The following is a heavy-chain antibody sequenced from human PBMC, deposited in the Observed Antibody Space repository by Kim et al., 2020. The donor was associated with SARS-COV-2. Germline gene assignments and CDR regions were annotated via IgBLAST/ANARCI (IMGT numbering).Heavy chain of an antibody. CDR2: ISSSSSYI. Sequence: GGSLRLSCAASGFTFSSYSMNWVRQAPGKGLEWVSSISSSSSYIYYADSLKGRFTISRDNAKNSLYLQMNSLRAEDTAVYYCARDQGVEMATMDDYWGQGTLVTVSS. D-gene: IGHD5-12*01. CDR1: GFTFSSYS. V-gene: IGHV3-21*01. CDR3: ARDQGVEMATMDDY. J-gene: IGHJ4*02.